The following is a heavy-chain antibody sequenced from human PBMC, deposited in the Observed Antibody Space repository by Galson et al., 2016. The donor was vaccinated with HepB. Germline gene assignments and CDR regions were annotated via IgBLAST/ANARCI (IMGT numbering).Heavy chain of an antibody. CDR2: IYHSGQA. J-gene: IGHJ5*02. D-gene: IGHD4-11*01. V-gene: IGHV4-34*01. Sequence: EPLYLTCAVDGGSFSGSYWRWLRPSPAKGLAWNGEIYHSGQAHYNQSLKSRVTMSVATSKSQFPLKLRSVTAADTAVYYCAGKPVYYSNTHWFDPWGQGTLVTVSS. CDR3: AGKPVYYSNTHWFDP. CDR1: GGSFSGSY.